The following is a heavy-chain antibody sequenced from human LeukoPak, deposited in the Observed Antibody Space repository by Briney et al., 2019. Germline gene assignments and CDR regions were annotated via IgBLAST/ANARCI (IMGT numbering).Heavy chain of an antibody. CDR1: GYTFTSYG. CDR3: ARGWRGFTSIAAAAPDY. J-gene: IGHJ4*02. Sequence: ASVNVSFTASGYTFTSYGISWVRQAPGQGLEWMGWISAYNGNTNYAQKLQGRVTMTTDTSTSTAYMELRSLRSDDTAVYYCARGWRGFTSIAAAAPDYGGQGTLVTVSA. V-gene: IGHV1-18*01. CDR2: ISAYNGNT. D-gene: IGHD6-13*01.